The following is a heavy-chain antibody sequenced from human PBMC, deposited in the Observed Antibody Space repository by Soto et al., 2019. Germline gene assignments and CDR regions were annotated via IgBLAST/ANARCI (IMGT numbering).Heavy chain of an antibody. J-gene: IGHJ4*02. CDR3: VTTIAAAGSY. D-gene: IGHD6-13*01. CDR1: GFTFSGSW. V-gene: IGHV3-7*05. Sequence: GGSLRLSCAASGFTFSGSWMNWVRQAPGKGLEWVANIKQDGSAIYYVASVKGRFTISRDNAKNSLYLQMNSLRAEDTAVYYCVTTIAAAGSYWGQGTLVTVSS. CDR2: IKQDGSAI.